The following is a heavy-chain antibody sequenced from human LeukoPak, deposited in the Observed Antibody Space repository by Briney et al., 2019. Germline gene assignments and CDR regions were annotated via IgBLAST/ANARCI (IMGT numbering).Heavy chain of an antibody. CDR3: ARGILHDYGDYYYFDY. V-gene: IGHV3-33*01. CDR2: IWYDGSNK. J-gene: IGHJ4*02. D-gene: IGHD4-17*01. Sequence: GGSPRLSCAASGFTFSSYGMHRVRQAPGKGLEWVAVIWYDGSNKYYADSVKGRFTISRDNSKNTLYLQMNSLRAEDTAVYYCARGILHDYGDYYYFDYWDQGTLVTVSS. CDR1: GFTFSSYG.